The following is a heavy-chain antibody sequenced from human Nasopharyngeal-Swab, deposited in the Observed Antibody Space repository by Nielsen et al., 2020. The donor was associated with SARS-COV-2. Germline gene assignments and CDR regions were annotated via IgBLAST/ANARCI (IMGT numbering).Heavy chain of an antibody. J-gene: IGHJ4*02. D-gene: IGHD3-3*01. CDR3: AHRTIFGVVTYFDY. V-gene: IGHV2-70*12. Sequence: SGPTLVQPTQTLTLTCTFSGFPLSASGMCVTWIRQTPGKALEWLALINWDDHKYYSTSLRTRLNISKDTSKNQVVLTMTNMDPVDTGTYYCAHRTIFGVVTYFDYWGQGTLVTVSS. CDR1: GFPLSASGMC. CDR2: INWDDHK.